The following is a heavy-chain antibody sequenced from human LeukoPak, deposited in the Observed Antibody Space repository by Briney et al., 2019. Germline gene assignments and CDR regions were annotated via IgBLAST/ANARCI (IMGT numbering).Heavy chain of an antibody. V-gene: IGHV3-7*01. Sequence: PGGSLRLSCAASGFTFSSYSMNWVRQASGKGLEWVANIKQDGSEKYYVDSVKGRFTISRDNAKNSLYLQMNSLRAEDTAVYYCAREYTAKDGGYSGYEPTFDYWGQGTLVTVSS. J-gene: IGHJ4*02. CDR1: GFTFSSYS. D-gene: IGHD5-12*01. CDR2: IKQDGSEK. CDR3: AREYTAKDGGYSGYEPTFDY.